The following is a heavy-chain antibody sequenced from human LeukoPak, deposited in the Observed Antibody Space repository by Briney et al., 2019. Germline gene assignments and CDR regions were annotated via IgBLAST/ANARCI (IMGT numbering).Heavy chain of an antibody. CDR3: AQGTMDV. CDR2: INGDGSST. CDR1: GFTFSSYW. J-gene: IGHJ6*03. V-gene: IGHV3-74*01. Sequence: PGGSLRLSCAASGFTFSSYWMARVRQAPGKGPVWVSRINGDGSSTDYADPVKGRFTISRDNAKNTLYLQMNSPRAEDTAVYYCAQGTMDVWGKGTTVTVSS.